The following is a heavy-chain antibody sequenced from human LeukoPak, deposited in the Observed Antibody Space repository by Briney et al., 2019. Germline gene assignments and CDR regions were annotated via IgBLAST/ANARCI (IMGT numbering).Heavy chain of an antibody. V-gene: IGHV4-59*01. CDR3: ARVNVVATQRAFDI. Sequence: SETLSLTCTVSGGSISHYYWSWIRQPPGKGLEWIGYIYYSGSTNYNPSLKSRVTISVDTSKNQFSLKLRSVTAADTAVYYCARVNVVATQRAFDIWGQGTMVTVSS. J-gene: IGHJ3*02. CDR1: GGSISHYY. D-gene: IGHD2-21*02. CDR2: IYYSGST.